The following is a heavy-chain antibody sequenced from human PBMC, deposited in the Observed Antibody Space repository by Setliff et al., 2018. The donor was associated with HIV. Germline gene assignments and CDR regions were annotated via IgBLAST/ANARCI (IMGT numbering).Heavy chain of an antibody. J-gene: IGHJ4*02. CDR1: GGSISSYY. D-gene: IGHD3-3*01. Sequence: PSEILSLTCTVSGGSISSYYWSWIRQPAGKGLEWIGRIYTSGNTNYNPSLKSLKSRVTMSVDTSKNQFSLNLSSVTAADTAVYYCARDGFWSGYIDYWGQGTLVTVSS. CDR2: IYTSGNT. CDR3: ARDGFWSGYIDY. V-gene: IGHV4-4*07.